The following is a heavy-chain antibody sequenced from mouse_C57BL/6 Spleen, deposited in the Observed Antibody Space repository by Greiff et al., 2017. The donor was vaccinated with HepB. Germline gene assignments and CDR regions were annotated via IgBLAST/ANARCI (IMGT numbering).Heavy chain of an antibody. Sequence: VQLKESGPGLVKPSQSLSLTCSVTGYSITSGYYWNWIRQFPGNKLEWMGYISYDGSNNYNPSLKNRIAITRDTSKNQFFLKLNSVTTEDTATYYCARRWLLLSYFDYWGQGTTLTVSS. J-gene: IGHJ2*01. CDR1: GYSITSGYY. CDR2: ISYDGSN. V-gene: IGHV3-6*01. CDR3: ARRWLLLSYFDY. D-gene: IGHD2-3*01.